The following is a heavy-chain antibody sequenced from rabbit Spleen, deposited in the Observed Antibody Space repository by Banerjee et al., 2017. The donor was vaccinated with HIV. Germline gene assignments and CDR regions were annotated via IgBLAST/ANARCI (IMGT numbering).Heavy chain of an antibody. J-gene: IGHJ3*01. CDR3: ARVSETSGWGEDL. CDR2: INSYTAKS. D-gene: IGHD4-1*01. V-gene: IGHV1S45*01. Sequence: QGQLVESGGGLVQPEGSLTLTCTASGFSFNNDYVMCWVRQAPGKGLEWIACINSYTAKSVYASWAKGPFTISKTSSTTVTLQMTSLTAADTATYFCARVSETSGWGEDLWGQGTLVTVS. CDR1: GFSFNNDYV.